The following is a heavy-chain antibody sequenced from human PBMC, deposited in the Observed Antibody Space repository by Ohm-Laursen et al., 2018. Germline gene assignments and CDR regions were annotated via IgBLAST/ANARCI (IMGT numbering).Heavy chain of an antibody. CDR1: GFTFSSYW. CDR2: IKQDGIEK. D-gene: IGHD4-23*01. V-gene: IGHV3-7*01. CDR3: ARAGILRWPEYFQH. J-gene: IGHJ1*01. Sequence: SLRLSCTAPGFTFSSYWMSWVRQAPGKGLEWVANIKQDGIEKYYVDSVKGRFTISRDNAKNSLYLQMNSLRAEDTAVYYCARAGILRWPEYFQHWGQGTLVTVSS.